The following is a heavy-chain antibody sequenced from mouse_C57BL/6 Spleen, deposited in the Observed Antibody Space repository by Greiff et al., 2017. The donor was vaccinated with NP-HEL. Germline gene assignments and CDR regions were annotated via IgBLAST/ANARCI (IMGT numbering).Heavy chain of an antibody. CDR3: ARGGYYGNYDWYFDV. V-gene: IGHV3-1*01. Sequence: ESGPGMVKPSQSLSLPCTVTGYSITSGYYWHWIRHFPGNKLEWMGYISYSGSTNYNPSLKSRISITHDTSKNHFFLKLNSVTTEDTATYYCARGGYYGNYDWYFDVWGTGTTVTVSS. J-gene: IGHJ1*03. D-gene: IGHD2-1*01. CDR1: GYSITSGYY. CDR2: ISYSGST.